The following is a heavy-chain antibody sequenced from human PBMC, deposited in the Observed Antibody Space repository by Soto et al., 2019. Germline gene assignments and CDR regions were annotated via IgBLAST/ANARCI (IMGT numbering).Heavy chain of an antibody. CDR2: IYPGDSDT. D-gene: IGHD2-15*01. Sequence: PGESLKICWKGSGDSFTSYCIGWVRQMPGKGLEWMGIIYPGDSDTRYSPSFQGQVTISADKSISTAYLQWSSRKASDTAMYYCARGIYCSGGSCASSYYYGMDVWGQGTTVTVS. J-gene: IGHJ6*02. CDR3: ARGIYCSGGSCASSYYYGMDV. CDR1: GDSFTSYC. V-gene: IGHV5-51*01.